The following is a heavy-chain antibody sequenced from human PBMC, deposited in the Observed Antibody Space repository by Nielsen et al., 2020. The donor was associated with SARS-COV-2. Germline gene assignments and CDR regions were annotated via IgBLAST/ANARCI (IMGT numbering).Heavy chain of an antibody. D-gene: IGHD5-18*01. Sequence: GESLKISCAASGFTFSSYGMHWVRQAPGKGLEWVAVIWYDGSNKYYADSVKGRFTISRDNSKNTLYLQMNSLRAEDTAVYYCAKGTGYSYGYSWFDPWGQGTLVTVSS. V-gene: IGHV3-30*02. CDR3: AKGTGYSYGYSWFDP. CDR2: IWYDGSNK. J-gene: IGHJ5*02. CDR1: GFTFSSYG.